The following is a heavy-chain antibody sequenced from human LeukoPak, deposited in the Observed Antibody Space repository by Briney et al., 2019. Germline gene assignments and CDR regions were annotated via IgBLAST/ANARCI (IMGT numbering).Heavy chain of an antibody. CDR3: ARGLYRDAFDI. J-gene: IGHJ3*02. CDR1: GFTFSSYS. CDR2: ISGSSSSI. D-gene: IGHD3-3*01. Sequence: GRSLRLSCAASGFTFSSYSMNWVGQAPGKGLGWVSYISGSSSSIYYADTVKGRLTISRDNAKNSLYLQMNSLRAEDTAVYYCARGLYRDAFDIWGQGTMVTVSS. V-gene: IGHV3-48*01.